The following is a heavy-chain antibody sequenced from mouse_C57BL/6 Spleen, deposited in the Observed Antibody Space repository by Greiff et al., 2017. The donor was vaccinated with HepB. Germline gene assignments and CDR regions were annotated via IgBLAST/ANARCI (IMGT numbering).Heavy chain of an antibody. Sequence: VKLQQSGAELVRPGTSVKVSCKASGYAFTNYLIEWVKQRPGQGLEWIGVINPGSGGTNYNEKFKGKATLTADKSSSTAYMQLSSLTSEDSAVYFCARSGGNYFFDYWGQGTTLTVSS. V-gene: IGHV1-54*01. J-gene: IGHJ2*01. CDR2: INPGSGGT. D-gene: IGHD2-1*01. CDR1: GYAFTNYL. CDR3: ARSGGNYFFDY.